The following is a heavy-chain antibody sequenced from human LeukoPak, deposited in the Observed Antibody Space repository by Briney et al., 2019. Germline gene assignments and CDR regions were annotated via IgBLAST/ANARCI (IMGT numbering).Heavy chain of an antibody. CDR3: ARFRYYDILTGRYYYGMDV. CDR1: GGSFSGYY. D-gene: IGHD3-9*01. CDR2: INHSGST. J-gene: IGHJ6*02. Sequence: PSETLSLTCAVYGGSFSGYYWSWIRQPPGKGLEWIGEINHSGSTNYNPSLKSRVTISVDTSKNQFSLKLSSVTAADTAVYYCARFRYYDILTGRYYYGMDVWGQGATVTVSS. V-gene: IGHV4-34*01.